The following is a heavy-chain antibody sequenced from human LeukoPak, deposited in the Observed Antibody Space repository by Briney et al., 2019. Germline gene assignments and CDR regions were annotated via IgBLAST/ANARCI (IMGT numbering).Heavy chain of an antibody. CDR3: AQDLELERRSLEGQGYYYMDV. D-gene: IGHD1-1*01. CDR2: ISAYNGNT. V-gene: IGHV1-18*01. CDR1: GYTFTSYG. J-gene: IGHJ6*03. Sequence: ASVKVSCKASGYTFTSYGISWVRQAPGQGLEWMGWISAYNGNTNYAQKLQGRVTITADKSTSTAYMELSSLRSEDTAVYYCAQDLELERRSLEGQGYYYMDVWGKGTTVTVSS.